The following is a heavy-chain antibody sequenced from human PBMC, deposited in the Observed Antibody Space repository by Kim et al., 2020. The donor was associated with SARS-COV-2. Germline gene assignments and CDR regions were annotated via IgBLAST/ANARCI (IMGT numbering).Heavy chain of an antibody. CDR3: AKGDCSSTSCYTKPFDY. Sequence: VQGRFTISRDNSKNTLYLQMNSLRAEDTAVYYCAKGDCSSTSCYTKPFDYWGQGTLVTVSS. V-gene: IGHV3-23*01. J-gene: IGHJ4*02. D-gene: IGHD2-2*02.